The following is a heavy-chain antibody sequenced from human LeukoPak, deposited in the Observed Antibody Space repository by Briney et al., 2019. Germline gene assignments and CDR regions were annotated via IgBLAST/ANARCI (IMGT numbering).Heavy chain of an antibody. CDR1: GYTFTSYD. D-gene: IGHD5-18*01. V-gene: IGHV1-8*01. J-gene: IGHJ6*02. Sequence: ASVKVSCKASGYTFTSYDINWVRQATGQGLEWMGWMNPNSGSTGYAQKFQGRVTMTRNTSISTAYMELSSLRPEDTAVYYCAREYSGYYYYYYGMDVWGQGTTVTVSS. CDR3: AREYSGYYYYYYGMDV. CDR2: MNPNSGST.